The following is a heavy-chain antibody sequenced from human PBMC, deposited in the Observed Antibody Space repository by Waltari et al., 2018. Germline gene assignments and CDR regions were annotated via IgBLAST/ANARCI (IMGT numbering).Heavy chain of an antibody. Sequence: QVQLQESGPGLVKPSQTLSLTCTVSGGSISSGGYYWSWIRQHPGKGLEWIGYIDYSGSTYYNPSLKSRVTVSVDTSKNQFSLKLSSVTAADTAVYYCARTLYGDYADAFDIWGQGTMVTVSS. CDR3: ARTLYGDYADAFDI. J-gene: IGHJ3*02. CDR1: GGSISSGGYY. CDR2: IDYSGST. V-gene: IGHV4-31*03. D-gene: IGHD4-17*01.